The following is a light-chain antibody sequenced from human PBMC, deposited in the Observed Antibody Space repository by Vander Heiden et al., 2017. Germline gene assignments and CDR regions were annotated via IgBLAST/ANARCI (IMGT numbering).Light chain of an antibody. CDR3: QQNKDWPLIT. J-gene: IGKJ5*01. V-gene: IGKV3-15*01. Sequence: EIVMTQSPPTLSVAPVERATLSCRAKQSVRSNLDWCQQRPGQAPRLLIYGASTRATGIPARFSGSGYGTEFTLTISSRQSEDFAVYYCQQNKDWPLITFGQRTRLDIK. CDR1: QSVRSN. CDR2: GAS.